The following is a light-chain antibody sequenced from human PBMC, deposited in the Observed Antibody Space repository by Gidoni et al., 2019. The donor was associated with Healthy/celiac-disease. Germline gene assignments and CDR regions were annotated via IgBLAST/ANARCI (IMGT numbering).Light chain of an antibody. CDR1: QSVSSSY. Sequence: EIVLTQSPGTLSLSPGERATLSCRARQSVSSSYLAWYQQKPGQAPRLLIYGASRRATGIPDRFSGSGSGTDFTLTISRLEPEDFAVYYCQQYGSSPWTFGQXTKVEIK. CDR3: QQYGSSPWT. V-gene: IGKV3-20*01. CDR2: GAS. J-gene: IGKJ1*01.